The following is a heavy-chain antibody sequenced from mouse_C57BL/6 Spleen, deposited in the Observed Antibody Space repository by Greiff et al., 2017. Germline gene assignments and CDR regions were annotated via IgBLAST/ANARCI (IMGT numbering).Heavy chain of an antibody. D-gene: IGHD2-2*01. CDR2: INPNNGGT. Sequence: DYYMNWVKQSHGKSLEWIGDINPNNGGTSYNQKFKGKATLTVDKSSSTAYMELRSLTSEDSAVYYCARKRNGYRYYFDYWGQGTTLTVSS. J-gene: IGHJ2*01. CDR3: ARKRNGYRYYFDY. CDR1: DYY. V-gene: IGHV1-26*01.